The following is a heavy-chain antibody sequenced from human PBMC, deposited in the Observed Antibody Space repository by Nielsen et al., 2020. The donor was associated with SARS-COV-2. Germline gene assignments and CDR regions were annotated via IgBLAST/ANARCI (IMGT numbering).Heavy chain of an antibody. CDR3: AKLWRDSSGYYGLVGY. V-gene: IGHV3-23*01. CDR2: ISGSGGST. J-gene: IGHJ4*02. Sequence: GGSLRLSCAASGFTFSSYAMSWVRQAPGKGPEWVSAISGSGGSTYYADSVKGRFTISRDNSKNTLYVQMNSLRAEDTAVYYCAKLWRDSSGYYGLVGYWGQGTLVTVSS. D-gene: IGHD3-22*01. CDR1: GFTFSSYA.